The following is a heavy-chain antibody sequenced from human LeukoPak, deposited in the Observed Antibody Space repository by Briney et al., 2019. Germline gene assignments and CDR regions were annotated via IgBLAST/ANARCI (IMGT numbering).Heavy chain of an antibody. V-gene: IGHV4-39*01. D-gene: IGHD6-13*01. CDR1: GGSISSSSYY. CDR2: IYYSGST. J-gene: IGHJ4*02. CDR3: ARNSGVAAAGTIGVY. Sequence: PSETLSLTCTVSGGSISSSSYYWGWIRQPPGKGLEWIGSIYYSGSTYYNPSLKSRVTISVDTSKNQFSLKLSSVTAADTAVYYCARNSGVAAAGTIGVYWGQGTLVTVSS.